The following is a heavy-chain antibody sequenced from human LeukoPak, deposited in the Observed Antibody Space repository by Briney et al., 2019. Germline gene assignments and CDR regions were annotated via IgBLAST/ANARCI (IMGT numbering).Heavy chain of an antibody. CDR1: GDSISSHY. V-gene: IGHV4-59*11. Sequence: SETLSLTCTVSGDSISSHYWSWIRQPPGKGLEWIGYIYDSGSTNYNPSLKSRVTISVDTSKNQFSLKLSSVTAADTAVYYCARGSGTRKGYFDLWGRGTLVTVSS. J-gene: IGHJ2*01. CDR3: ARGSGTRKGYFDL. CDR2: IYDSGST. D-gene: IGHD1-1*01.